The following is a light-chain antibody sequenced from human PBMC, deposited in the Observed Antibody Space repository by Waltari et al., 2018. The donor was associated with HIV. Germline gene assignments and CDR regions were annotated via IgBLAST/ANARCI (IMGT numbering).Light chain of an antibody. CDR1: DSNIGSKY. CDR2: KNN. V-gene: IGLV1-47*01. CDR3: ASWDDNLNSWV. J-gene: IGLJ3*02. Sequence: QSVVTQPPSASGTPGQRVTISCSGSDSNIGSKYVYWYQDLPGTAPKLLIYKNNQRSSGVPDRFSGSKSDTSASLAISGLRSEDEADYYCASWDDNLNSWVFGGGTKLTVL.